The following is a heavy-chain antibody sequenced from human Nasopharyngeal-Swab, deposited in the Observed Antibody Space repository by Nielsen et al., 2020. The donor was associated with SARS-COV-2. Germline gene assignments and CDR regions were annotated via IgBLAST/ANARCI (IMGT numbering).Heavy chain of an antibody. V-gene: IGHV3-21*01. J-gene: IGHJ5*02. CDR1: GFTFSSYS. CDR2: ISSSSSYI. D-gene: IGHD3-10*01. Sequence: GESLKISCAASGFTFSSYSMNWVRQAPGKGLEWVSYISSSSSYIFYADSVKGRFTISRDNAKKSLYLQMNSLRAEDTAVYYCARSPGSITMVRGVIMTGWFDPWGQGTLVTASS. CDR3: ARSPGSITMVRGVIMTGWFDP.